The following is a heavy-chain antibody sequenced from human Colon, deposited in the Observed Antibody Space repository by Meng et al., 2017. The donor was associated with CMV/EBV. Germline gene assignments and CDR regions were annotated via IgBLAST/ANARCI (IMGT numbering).Heavy chain of an antibody. D-gene: IGHD5-12*01. CDR1: GGSLSGGDFY. J-gene: IGHJ4*02. Sequence: QVQLQESGPGLVKSSQTLSLTCTVPGGSLSGGDFYWNWIRQHPGKGLEWIGYIYHSGTTYYNPSLKSRVMISLDKSKNQFSLNLSSVTAADTAVYFCARDSGYDAPFDYWGQGTLVTVSS. V-gene: IGHV4-31*03. CDR3: ARDSGYDAPFDY. CDR2: IYHSGTT.